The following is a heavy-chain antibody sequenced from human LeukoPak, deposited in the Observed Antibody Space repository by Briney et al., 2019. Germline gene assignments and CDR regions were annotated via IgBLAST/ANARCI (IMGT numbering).Heavy chain of an antibody. D-gene: IGHD4-17*01. CDR2: IKQDGSAK. CDR3: ARRRLKGKYGDDSYWYFDL. Sequence: GGSLRLSCAASGFSFSSYWMSWVRQAPVKGLEWVANIKQDGSAKSYVDSVKGRFTISRDNAKNSVHLQMCSLRAEDTAVYYCARRRLKGKYGDDSYWYFDLWGRGTLVTVSS. CDR1: GFSFSSYW. J-gene: IGHJ2*01. V-gene: IGHV3-7*01.